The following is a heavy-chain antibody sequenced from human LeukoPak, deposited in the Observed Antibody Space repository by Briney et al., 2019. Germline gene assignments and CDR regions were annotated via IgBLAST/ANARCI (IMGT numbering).Heavy chain of an antibody. V-gene: IGHV4-59*01. CDR1: GGSISSYY. CDR3: ASDSNEYSSSSSWNLFDY. J-gene: IGHJ4*02. CDR2: IYYSGST. Sequence: PSETLSLTCTVSGGSISSYYWSWIRQPPGKGLEWIGYIYYSGSTNYNPSLKSRVTISVDTSKNQFSLKLSSVTAADTAVYYCASDSNEYSSSSSWNLFDYWGQGTLVTVSS. D-gene: IGHD6-6*01.